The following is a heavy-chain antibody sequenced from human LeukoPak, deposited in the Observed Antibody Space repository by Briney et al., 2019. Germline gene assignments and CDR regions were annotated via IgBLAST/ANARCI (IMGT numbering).Heavy chain of an antibody. V-gene: IGHV3-48*02. J-gene: IGHJ6*02. Sequence: PGGSLRLSCAASGFTFSSYSMNWVRQAPGKGLEWVSYISSSSTIYYADSVKGRFTISRDNAKNSLYLQMNSLRDEDTAVYYCARDSSLTAMVYYYYGMDVWGQGTLVTVSS. CDR1: GFTFSSYS. D-gene: IGHD5-18*01. CDR2: ISSSSTI. CDR3: ARDSSLTAMVYYYYGMDV.